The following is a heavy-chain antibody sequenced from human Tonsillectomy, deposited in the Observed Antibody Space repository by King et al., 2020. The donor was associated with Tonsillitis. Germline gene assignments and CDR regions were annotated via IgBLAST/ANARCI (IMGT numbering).Heavy chain of an antibody. V-gene: IGHV1-69*09. Sequence: QLVQSGAEVKKPGSSVKVSCKASGGTFSSYAISWVRQAPGQGLEWMGRSIPILGIANYAKKFKGRVRITAEKSTSTAYMEMSSLRSEDTAGYYCARKGVVVAACGSDWYFDLWGRGTLVTVSS. CDR3: ARKGVVVAACGSDWYFDL. J-gene: IGHJ2*01. D-gene: IGHD2-15*01. CDR2: SIPILGIA. CDR1: GGTFSSYA.